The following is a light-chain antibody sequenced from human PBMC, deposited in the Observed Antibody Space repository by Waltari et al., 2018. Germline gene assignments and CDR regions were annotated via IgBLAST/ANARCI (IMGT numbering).Light chain of an antibody. CDR1: ALPKQF. CDR3: QSGDSSGVVV. Sequence: SYELTQPPSVSVSPGQTARITCSGDALPKQFAFWYQQKSGQAPVVVIYKYTERPSGIPDRISGSSSGRTVTLTISGAQAEDEADYYCQSGDSSGVVVFGGGTKLTVL. J-gene: IGLJ2*01. V-gene: IGLV3-25*03. CDR2: KYT.